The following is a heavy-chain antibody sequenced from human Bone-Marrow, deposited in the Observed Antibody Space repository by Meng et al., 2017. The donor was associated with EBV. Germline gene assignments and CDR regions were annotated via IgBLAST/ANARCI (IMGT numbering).Heavy chain of an antibody. D-gene: IGHD2-15*01. CDR2: INPKSGAT. V-gene: IGHV1-2*06. Sequence: QARLVQVGAEVKNPGASVKVSCKASGYTFTDYFMYWVRLAPGQGPEWMGRINPKSGATNYAQKFQGRVTMTRDTSIDTVYMELTSLRSDDTAVYYCARERGSRYYWLDPWGQGTLVTVSS. CDR3: ARERGSRYYWLDP. J-gene: IGHJ5*02. CDR1: GYTFTDYF.